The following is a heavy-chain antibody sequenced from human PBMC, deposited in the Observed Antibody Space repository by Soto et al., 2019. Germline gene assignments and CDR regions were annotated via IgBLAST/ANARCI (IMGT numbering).Heavy chain of an antibody. D-gene: IGHD6-19*01. CDR1: GFTFDDYA. CDR2: ISWDSGSI. J-gene: IGHJ4*02. CDR3: AKDTYSSGWPSVSHFGY. Sequence: EVQLVESGGGLVQPGRSLRLSCAASGFTFDDYAVHWVRRAPGKGLGWVSGISWDSGSIGYADSVKGRFTISRGNAKNSRNLQMNSLRAEDTSLDYCAKDTYSSGWPSVSHFGYWGQGTLVTSSS. V-gene: IGHV3-9*01.